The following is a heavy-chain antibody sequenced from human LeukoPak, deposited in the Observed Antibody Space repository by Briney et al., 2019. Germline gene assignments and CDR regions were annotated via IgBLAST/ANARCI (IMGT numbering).Heavy chain of an antibody. D-gene: IGHD2-21*02. J-gene: IGHJ3*02. CDR2: VSYSGST. V-gene: IGHV4-59*01. CDR3: ARDLVRMTYDAFDI. Sequence: SETLSLTCTVSGDSISSYYWNWIRQPPGKGLEWIGYVSYSGSTNYNPSLKSRVTISVDTSKNQFSLKLSSVTAADTAVYYCARDLVRMTYDAFDIWGQGTMVTVSS. CDR1: GDSISSYY.